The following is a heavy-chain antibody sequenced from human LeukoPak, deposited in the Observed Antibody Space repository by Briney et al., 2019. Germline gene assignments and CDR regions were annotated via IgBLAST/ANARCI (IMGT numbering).Heavy chain of an antibody. CDR3: AREVGATTRYFDY. D-gene: IGHD1-26*01. CDR2: IYSGGST. Sequence: GGSLRLSCAASGFTFSSYSMNWVRQAPGKGLEWVSVIYSGGSTYYADSVKGRFTISRDNSKNTLYLQMNSLRAEDTAVYYCAREVGATTRYFDYWGQGTLVTVSS. J-gene: IGHJ4*02. CDR1: GFTFSSYS. V-gene: IGHV3-53*01.